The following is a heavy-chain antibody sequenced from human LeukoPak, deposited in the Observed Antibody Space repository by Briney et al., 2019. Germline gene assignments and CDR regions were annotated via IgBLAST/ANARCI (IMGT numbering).Heavy chain of an antibody. V-gene: IGHV4-30-2*01. CDR3: ARAGYDSSGYYYAEYFQH. J-gene: IGHJ1*01. CDR2: IYHSGST. CDR1: GGSISSGGYS. Sequence: SETLSLTCAVSGGSISSGGYSWSWIRQPPGKGLEWIGYIYHSGSTYFNPSLKSRVTISVDRSKNQFSLKLSSVTAADTAVYYCARAGYDSSGYYYAEYFQHWGQGTLVTVSS. D-gene: IGHD3-22*01.